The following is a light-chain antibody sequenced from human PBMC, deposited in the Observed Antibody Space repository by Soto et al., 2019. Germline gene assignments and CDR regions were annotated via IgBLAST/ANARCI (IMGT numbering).Light chain of an antibody. CDR1: SGHNSYA. CDR3: QTWSTDIRV. CDR2: LNSDGSH. Sequence: QSVLTQPPSASASLGASVKLTCTLSSGHNSYAIAWHQQQPEKGPRYLMKLNSDGSHSKGDEIPYRFSGSSSGAERYLTIPSLQYADEADYYCQTWSTDIRVFGGGTKLTVL. V-gene: IGLV4-69*01. J-gene: IGLJ3*02.